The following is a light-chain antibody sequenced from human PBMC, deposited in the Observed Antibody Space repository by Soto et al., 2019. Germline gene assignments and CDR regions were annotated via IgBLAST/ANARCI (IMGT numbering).Light chain of an antibody. Sequence: QSALTQPAYVSGSPGQSITISCTGTSSDVCGYNYVSWYQQNPGKAPKLMIYDVSNRPSGVSNRFSGSKSGNTASLTISGLQAEDEADYYCSSYTSSSTVVFGGGTKLTVL. CDR1: SSDVCGYNY. V-gene: IGLV2-14*01. CDR2: DVS. J-gene: IGLJ2*01. CDR3: SSYTSSSTVV.